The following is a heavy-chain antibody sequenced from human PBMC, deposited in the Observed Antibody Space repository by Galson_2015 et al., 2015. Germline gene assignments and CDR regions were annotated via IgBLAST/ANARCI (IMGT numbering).Heavy chain of an antibody. V-gene: IGHV3-11*06. Sequence: SLRLSCAASAFTFSDYYMSWIRQAPGKGLEWVSYISSTSSYANYADSVKGRFTVSRDNAKNSLCLQMNSLSAEDTAVYYCARIGRDSSGNHYFAFDIWGQGTMVTVSS. CDR1: AFTFSDYY. CDR3: ARIGRDSSGNHYFAFDI. D-gene: IGHD3-22*01. J-gene: IGHJ3*02. CDR2: ISSTSSYA.